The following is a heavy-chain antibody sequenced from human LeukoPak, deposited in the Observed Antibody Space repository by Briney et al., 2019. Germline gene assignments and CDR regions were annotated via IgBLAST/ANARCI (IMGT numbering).Heavy chain of an antibody. Sequence: GASGKVSFKASGYPFTGYYMHWVRQAPGQGLEWMGRINPNSGGTNYAQKFQGRVTMTRDTSISTAYMELSRLRSDDTAVYYCARTWGGHDAFDIWGQGTMVTVSS. CDR1: GYPFTGYY. CDR3: ARTWGGHDAFDI. CDR2: INPNSGGT. V-gene: IGHV1-2*06. D-gene: IGHD1-26*01. J-gene: IGHJ3*02.